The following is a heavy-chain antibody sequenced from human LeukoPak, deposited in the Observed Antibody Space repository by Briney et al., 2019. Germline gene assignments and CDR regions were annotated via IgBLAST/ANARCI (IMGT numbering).Heavy chain of an antibody. Sequence: KSSQTLSLTCTVSGGSISSDNYHWSWIRQPAGKGLEWIGRICTSGNTNYNPSLKSRVTISVDTSKNQFSLKLSSVTATDTAVYYCARVFGGPVSRRFDPWGQGTLVTVSS. CDR2: ICTSGNT. V-gene: IGHV4-61*02. D-gene: IGHD4-23*01. J-gene: IGHJ5*02. CDR3: ARVFGGPVSRRFDP. CDR1: GGSISSDNYH.